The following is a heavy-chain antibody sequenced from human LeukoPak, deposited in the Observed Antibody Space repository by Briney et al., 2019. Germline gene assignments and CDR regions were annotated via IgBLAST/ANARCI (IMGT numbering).Heavy chain of an antibody. CDR3: ARGGYTYGHDY. Sequence: SETLSLTCTVSGDSISGSSYYWGWIRQPPGKGLEWIGSIYYSGSTYYNPSLKSRVTISVDTSKNQFSLKLRSVTAVDTAVYYCARGGYTYGHDYWGQGTLVTVSS. CDR2: IYYSGST. J-gene: IGHJ4*02. CDR1: GDSISGSSYY. V-gene: IGHV4-39*07. D-gene: IGHD5-18*01.